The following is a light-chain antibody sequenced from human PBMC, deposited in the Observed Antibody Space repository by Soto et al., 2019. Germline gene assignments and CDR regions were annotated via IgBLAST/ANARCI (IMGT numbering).Light chain of an antibody. CDR2: GAS. CDR1: QSISIG. V-gene: IGKV3D-15*01. CDR3: QQYNKWPLIT. J-gene: IGKJ5*01. Sequence: EIVMTQSAATLSVSPGETATVPCRASQSISIGLAWYRQKPGQAPRLLIYGASTRATGTPARFSGSGSGTEFTLTISSLQSEDFALYYCQQYNKWPLITFGQGTRLEIK.